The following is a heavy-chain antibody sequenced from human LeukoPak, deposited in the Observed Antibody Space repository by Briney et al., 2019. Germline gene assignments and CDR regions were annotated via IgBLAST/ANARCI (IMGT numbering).Heavy chain of an antibody. J-gene: IGHJ4*02. V-gene: IGHV3-23*01. CDR2: ISGNGGGT. Sequence: GGSLRLSCAASGFTFSSYAMNWVRQAPGKGLEWVSAISGNGGGTYYADSVKGRFTISRDNSKNTLYLQMNSLRAEDTAVYYCAKGGGGSYLYFDYWGQGTLVTVSS. CDR1: GFTFSSYA. D-gene: IGHD1-26*01. CDR3: AKGGGGSYLYFDY.